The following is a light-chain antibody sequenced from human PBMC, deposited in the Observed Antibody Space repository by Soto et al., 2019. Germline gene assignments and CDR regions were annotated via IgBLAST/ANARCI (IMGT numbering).Light chain of an antibody. CDR2: GAS. CDR1: QSVSSSY. Sequence: EIVLTQSPGTLSLSPGERATLSCRASQSVSSSYLGWYQQKPGQAPRLLIYGASSRATGIPDRFSGSGSGTDFTLTTSRLEPEDFAVYYCQQHGSSPKTFGQGTKVEIK. J-gene: IGKJ1*01. V-gene: IGKV3-20*01. CDR3: QQHGSSPKT.